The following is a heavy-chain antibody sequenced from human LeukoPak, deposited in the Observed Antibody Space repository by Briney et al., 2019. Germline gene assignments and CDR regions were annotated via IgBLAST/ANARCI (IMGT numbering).Heavy chain of an antibody. CDR1: GGSISSYY. J-gene: IGHJ5*02. D-gene: IGHD2-21*02. Sequence: SETLSLTCSVSGGSISSYYWSWIRQPPGKGLEWIGDIHFSGSATYNPSLKSRVTISVDTSKIEFSLKVSSVTAADTAIYFCARRVNDFNSYWFDPWGHGTLVTVSS. V-gene: IGHV4-59*12. CDR3: ARRVNDFNSYWFDP. CDR2: IHFSGSA.